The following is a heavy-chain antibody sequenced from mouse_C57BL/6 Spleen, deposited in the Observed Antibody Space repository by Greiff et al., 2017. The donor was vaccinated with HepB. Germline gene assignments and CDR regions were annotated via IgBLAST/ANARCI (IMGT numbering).Heavy chain of an antibody. CDR2: IDPSDSYT. Sequence: QVQLQQPGAELVKPGASVKLSCKASGYTFTSYWMQWVKQRPGQGLEWIGEIDPSDSYTNYNQKFKGKATLTVDTSSSTAYMQLSSLTSEDSAVYYCARTVDHYYAMDYWGQGTSVTVSS. J-gene: IGHJ4*01. CDR3: ARTVDHYYAMDY. V-gene: IGHV1-50*01. CDR1: GYTFTSYW. D-gene: IGHD1-1*01.